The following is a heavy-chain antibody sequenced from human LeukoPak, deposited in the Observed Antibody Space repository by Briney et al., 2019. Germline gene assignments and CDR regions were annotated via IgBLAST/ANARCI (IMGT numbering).Heavy chain of an antibody. J-gene: IGHJ4*02. CDR3: ARGQRAVPAAIKGGAYFDY. CDR1: GGSISSYY. CDR2: IYYSGST. Sequence: PSETLSLTCTVSGGSISSYYWSWIRQPPGKGLEWIGYIYYSGSTNYNPSLKSRVTISVDTSKNQFSLKLSSVTAADTAVYYCARGQRAVPAAIKGGAYFDYWGQGTLVTVSS. V-gene: IGHV4-59*01. D-gene: IGHD2-2*01.